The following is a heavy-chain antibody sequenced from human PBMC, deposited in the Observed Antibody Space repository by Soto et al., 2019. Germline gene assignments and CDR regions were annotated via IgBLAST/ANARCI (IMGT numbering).Heavy chain of an antibody. V-gene: IGHV3-30-3*01. CDR1: GFHFSRCA. D-gene: IGHD7-27*01. CDR3: ASRDNWGGRGKGYYYYYGMDV. CDR2: ISFDGSNK. Sequence: QVQLVESGGGVVQPGRSLRLSCAASGFHFSRCAMHWVRQAPGKGLEWVAVISFDGSNKYYADSVRGRFTISRDNSKNSLYIQMNSRRVEDTAVYYCASRDNWGGRGKGYYYYYGMDVWGQGTTVTVSS. J-gene: IGHJ6*02.